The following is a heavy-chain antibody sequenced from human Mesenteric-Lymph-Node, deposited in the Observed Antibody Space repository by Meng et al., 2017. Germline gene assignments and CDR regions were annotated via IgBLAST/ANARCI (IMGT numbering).Heavy chain of an antibody. J-gene: IGHJ4*02. D-gene: IGHD6-13*01. CDR2: ISYDGSNK. V-gene: IGHV3-30*04. Sequence: GESLKISCAASGFTFSSYAMHWVRQAPGKGLEWVAVISYDGSNKYYADSVKGRFTISRDNAKNSLYLQMNSLRAEDTAVYYCATGYSSSWYPYWGQGTLVTVSS. CDR3: ATGYSSSWYPY. CDR1: GFTFSSYA.